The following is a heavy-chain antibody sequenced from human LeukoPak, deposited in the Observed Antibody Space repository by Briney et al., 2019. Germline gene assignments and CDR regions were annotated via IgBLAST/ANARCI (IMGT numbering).Heavy chain of an antibody. D-gene: IGHD5-18*01. V-gene: IGHV4-34*01. CDR3: ARDGYSYGYSGTRRFDP. CDR1: GGSFSGYY. J-gene: IGHJ5*02. Sequence: PSETLSLTCAVYGGSFSGYYWSWIRQPPGKGLEWIGEINHSGSTNYNPSLKSRVTISVDTSKNQFSLKLSSVTAADTAVYYCARDGYSYGYSGTRRFDPWGQGTLVTVSS. CDR2: INHSGST.